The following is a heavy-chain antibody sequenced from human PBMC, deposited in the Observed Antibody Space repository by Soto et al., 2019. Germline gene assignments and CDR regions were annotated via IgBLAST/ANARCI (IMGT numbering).Heavy chain of an antibody. CDR2: TRNKANSYTT. V-gene: IGHV3-72*01. J-gene: IGHJ3*02. Sequence: GGSLRLSCAASGFTFSDHYMDWVRQAQGKGLEWVGRTRNKANSYTTEYAASVKGRFTISRDDSKNSLYLQMNSLKTEDTAVYYCARVGDGYNAFDIWGQGTMVTVSS. CDR3: ARVGDGYNAFDI. D-gene: IGHD5-12*01. CDR1: GFTFSDHY.